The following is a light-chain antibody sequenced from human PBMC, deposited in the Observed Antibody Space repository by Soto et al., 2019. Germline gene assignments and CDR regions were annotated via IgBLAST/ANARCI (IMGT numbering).Light chain of an antibody. CDR3: SSYTGSSTYV. CDR1: SNNVGGYNY. J-gene: IGLJ1*01. Sequence: QSALTQPASGSGSAGQSITISCTGTSNNVGGYNYVSWYQQHPGKAPKLMIYDVSNRPSGVSNRFSGSKSGNTASLTISGLQTEDESDYYCSSYTGSSTYVFGTGTKVTVL. CDR2: DVS. V-gene: IGLV2-14*03.